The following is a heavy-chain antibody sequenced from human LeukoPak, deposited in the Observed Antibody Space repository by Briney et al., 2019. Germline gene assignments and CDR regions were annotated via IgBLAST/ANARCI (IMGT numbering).Heavy chain of an antibody. CDR3: ARIEDYGGNSVNY. CDR1: GGSISSYY. CDR2: IYYSGST. V-gene: IGHV4-59*01. D-gene: IGHD4-23*01. J-gene: IGHJ4*02. Sequence: PSETLSLTCTVSGGSISSYYWSWIRQPPGKGLEWIGYIYYSGSTNYNPSLKSRITISVDTSKNQFSLKLSSVTAADTAVYYCARIEDYGGNSVNYWGQGTLVTVSS.